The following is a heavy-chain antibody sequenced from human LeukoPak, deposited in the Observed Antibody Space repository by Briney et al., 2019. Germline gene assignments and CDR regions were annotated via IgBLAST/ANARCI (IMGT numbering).Heavy chain of an antibody. V-gene: IGHV1-69*05. CDR2: IIPIFGTA. Sequence: ASVKVSCEASGGTFSSYAISWVRQAPGQGLEWMGGIIPIFGTANYAQKFQGRVTITTDESTSTAYMELSSLRSEDTAVYYCAREGGGSYTVFDYWGQGTLVTVSS. CDR1: GGTFSSYA. D-gene: IGHD1-26*01. CDR3: AREGGGSYTVFDY. J-gene: IGHJ4*02.